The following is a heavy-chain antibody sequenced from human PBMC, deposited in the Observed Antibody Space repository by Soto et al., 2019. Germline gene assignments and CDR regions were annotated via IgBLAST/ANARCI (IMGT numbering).Heavy chain of an antibody. J-gene: IGHJ5*02. CDR1: GGSISSADYY. CDR3: ARGLTTVTTGFDP. V-gene: IGHV4-31*03. CDR2: IYYSGST. D-gene: IGHD4-4*01. Sequence: PSETLSLTCTVSGGSISSADYYWSWIRQHPGKGLEWIGYIYYSGSTYYNPSLKSRITISVDTSKNQFSLKLSSVTAADTAMYYCARGLTTVTTGFDPWGQGTLVTASS.